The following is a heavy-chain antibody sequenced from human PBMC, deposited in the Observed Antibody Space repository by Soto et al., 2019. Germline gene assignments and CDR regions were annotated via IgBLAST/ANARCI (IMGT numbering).Heavy chain of an antibody. V-gene: IGHV1-46*01. CDR3: ARVYCRGGSCYGIDY. CDR1: GYTFTSYY. J-gene: IGHJ4*02. Sequence: QVQLVQSGAEVKKPGASVKVSCKASGYTFTSYYMHWVRQAPGQGLEWMGIINPTSSTSYAQKFQGRVTMTGDTSKSTVYMELSSLRSEDTAVYYCARVYCRGGSCYGIDYWGQGTLVTVSS. CDR2: INPTSST. D-gene: IGHD2-15*01.